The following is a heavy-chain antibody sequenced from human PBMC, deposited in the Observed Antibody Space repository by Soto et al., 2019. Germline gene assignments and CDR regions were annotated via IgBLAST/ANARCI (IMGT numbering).Heavy chain of an antibody. CDR1: EFTFSSYA. Sequence: GGSLRLSCAASEFTFSSYAMSWVRQAPGKGLEWVSAISGSGGSTYYADSVKGRFTISRDNSKNTLYLQMNSLRAEDTAVYYCAKARREYSSSGSFDYWGQGTLVTVSS. V-gene: IGHV3-23*01. D-gene: IGHD6-13*01. CDR2: ISGSGGST. CDR3: AKARREYSSSGSFDY. J-gene: IGHJ4*02.